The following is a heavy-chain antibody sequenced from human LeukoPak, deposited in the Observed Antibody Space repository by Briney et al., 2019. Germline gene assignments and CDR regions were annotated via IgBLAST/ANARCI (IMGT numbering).Heavy chain of an antibody. CDR2: IYHSGST. D-gene: IGHD5-18*01. CDR3: ARAAAKRSWFDP. V-gene: IGHV4-30-2*01. Sequence: SETLSLTCAVSGGSISSGGYSWSWLRQPPGKGLEWIGYIYHSGSTYYNPSLTSRVTISVDRSKNQFSLKLSSVTAADTAVYYCARAAAKRSWFDPWGQGTLVTVSS. J-gene: IGHJ5*02. CDR1: GGSISSGGYS.